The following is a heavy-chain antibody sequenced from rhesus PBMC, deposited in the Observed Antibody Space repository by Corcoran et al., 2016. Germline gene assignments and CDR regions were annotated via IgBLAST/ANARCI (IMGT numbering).Heavy chain of an antibody. J-gene: IGHJ6*01. CDR2: IAGAEGAT. CDR1: GDSIRAYY. Sequence: QVQLQASGPGLVKPSETLSLTCAVSGDSIRAYYWNWIRQLPGKGLEVIGYIAGAEGATYYHPSLKSRVIISTDTSNNRFSLKLSSMTAADTAVYYWARRIHSAYYGWDSWGQGVVVTVSS. V-gene: IGHV4-165*02. D-gene: IGHD4-23*01. CDR3: ARRIHSAYYGWDS.